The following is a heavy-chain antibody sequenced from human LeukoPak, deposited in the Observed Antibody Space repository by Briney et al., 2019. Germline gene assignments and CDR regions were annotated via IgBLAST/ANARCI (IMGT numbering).Heavy chain of an antibody. CDR3: ARVEMATNTPNFDY. CDR2: IYYSGST. Sequence: SETLSLTCTVSGGSISSSSYYWGWLRQPPGKGLEWIGSIYYSGSTYYNPSLKSRVTISVDTSKNQFSLKLSPVTAADTAVYYCARVEMATNTPNFDYWGQGTLVTVSS. V-gene: IGHV4-39*07. CDR1: GGSISSSSYY. J-gene: IGHJ4*02. D-gene: IGHD5-24*01.